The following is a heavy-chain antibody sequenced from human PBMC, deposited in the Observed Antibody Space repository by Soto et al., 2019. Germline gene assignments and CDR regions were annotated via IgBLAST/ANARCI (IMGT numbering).Heavy chain of an antibody. CDR3: ARDITYYYDSSGYYDY. V-gene: IGHV1-69*13. CDR2: IIPIFGTA. D-gene: IGHD3-22*01. J-gene: IGHJ4*02. Sequence: GASVKVSCKASGGTFSSYAISWMRQAPGQGLEWMGGIIPIFGTANYAQKFQGRVTITADESTSTAYMELSSLRSEDTAVYYCARDITYYYDSSGYYDYWGQGTLVTVSS. CDR1: GGTFSSYA.